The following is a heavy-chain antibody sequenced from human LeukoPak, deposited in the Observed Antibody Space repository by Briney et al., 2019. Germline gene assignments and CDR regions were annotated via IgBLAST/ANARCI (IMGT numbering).Heavy chain of an antibody. V-gene: IGHV3-48*03. CDR1: GFTFSSYE. D-gene: IGHD3-22*01. J-gene: IGHJ4*02. CDR3: ARVDYYDSSGFD. Sequence: GGSLRLSCAASGFTFSSYEMNWVRQAPGKGLEWVSYISSSGSTIYYADSVKGRFTIPRDNAKNSLYLQMNSLRAEDTAVYYCARVDYYDSSGFDWGQGTLVTVSS. CDR2: ISSSGSTI.